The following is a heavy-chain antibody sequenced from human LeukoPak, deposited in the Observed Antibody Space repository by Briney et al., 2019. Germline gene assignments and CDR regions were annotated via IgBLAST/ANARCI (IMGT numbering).Heavy chain of an antibody. D-gene: IGHD3-22*01. CDR2: IYHSGST. V-gene: IGHV4-30-2*01. Sequence: SQTLSLTCTVSGGSISSGGYYWSWIRQPPGKGLEWIGYIYHSGSTYYNPSLKSRVTISVDRSKNQFSLKLSSVTAADTAVYYCARGDYYDSSGYPRAFDIWGQGTMVTVSS. CDR1: GGSISSGGYY. CDR3: ARGDYYDSSGYPRAFDI. J-gene: IGHJ3*02.